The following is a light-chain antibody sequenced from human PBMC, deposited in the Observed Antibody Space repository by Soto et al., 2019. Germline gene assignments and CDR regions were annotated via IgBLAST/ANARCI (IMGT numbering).Light chain of an antibody. Sequence: EIVMTQSATILSVSPGERATLSCRASQSVSSNLALYQQKPGQPPRLLMYGVYTSASGTPARFSGSGSGIEFTHTISNLQSEDSAVYFFQQYDKRLPRTFGEGTKVAIK. CDR1: QSVSSN. J-gene: IGKJ1*01. CDR3: QQYDKRLPRT. CDR2: GVY. V-gene: IGKV3D-15*01.